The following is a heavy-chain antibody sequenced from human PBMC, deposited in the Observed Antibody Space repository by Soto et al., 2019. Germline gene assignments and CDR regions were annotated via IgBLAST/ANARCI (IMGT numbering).Heavy chain of an antibody. CDR3: ARSIAARWTFDY. Sequence: SVKVSCKASGGTFSSYAISWVRQAPGQGLEWMGGIIPIFGTANYAQKFQGRVTITADKSTSTAYMELSSLRSEDTAVYYCARSIAARWTFDYWGQGTLVTVSS. J-gene: IGHJ4*02. V-gene: IGHV1-69*06. CDR2: IIPIFGTA. CDR1: GGTFSSYA. D-gene: IGHD6-6*01.